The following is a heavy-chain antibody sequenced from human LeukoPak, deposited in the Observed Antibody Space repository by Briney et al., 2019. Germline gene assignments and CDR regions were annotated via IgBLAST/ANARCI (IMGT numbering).Heavy chain of an antibody. J-gene: IGHJ4*02. D-gene: IGHD1-26*01. V-gene: IGHV3-7*01. CDR2: IAHDGSVK. Sequence: PGGSLRLSCAASTVIFRKYWMGWARQAPGKGLEWVANIAHDGSVKWYVDSVKGRFIISRDNAKNSLFLQMNNLRVEDTAVYYCARLGGSYYTYWGQGTLVTVSS. CDR1: TVIFRKYW. CDR3: ARLGGSYYTY.